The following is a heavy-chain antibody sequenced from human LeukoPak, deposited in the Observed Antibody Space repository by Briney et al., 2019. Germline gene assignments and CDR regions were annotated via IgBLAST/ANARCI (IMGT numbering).Heavy chain of an antibody. CDR3: ATDSIEVAGSFDY. CDR2: FDPEDGET. D-gene: IGHD6-19*01. Sequence: ASVKVSCKVSGYTLTELSMHWVRQAPGKGLEGMGGFDPEDGETIYAQKFQGRVTMTEDTSTDTAYMELSSLRSEDTAVYYCATDSIEVAGSFDYWGQGTLVTVSS. CDR1: GYTLTELS. J-gene: IGHJ4*02. V-gene: IGHV1-24*01.